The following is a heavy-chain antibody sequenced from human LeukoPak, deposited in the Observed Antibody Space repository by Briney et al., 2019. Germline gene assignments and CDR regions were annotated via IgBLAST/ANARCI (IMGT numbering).Heavy chain of an antibody. V-gene: IGHV3-33*01. D-gene: IGHD6-13*01. J-gene: IGHJ4*02. CDR2: IWYDGSNK. CDR1: GFTFSSYG. Sequence: GGSLRLSCAASGFTFSSYGMHWVRQAPGKGLEWVAVIWYDGSNKYYADSVKGRFTISRDNSKNTLYLQMNSQRAEDTAVYYCARDVAAAGNYFDYWGQGTLVTVSS. CDR3: ARDVAAAGNYFDY.